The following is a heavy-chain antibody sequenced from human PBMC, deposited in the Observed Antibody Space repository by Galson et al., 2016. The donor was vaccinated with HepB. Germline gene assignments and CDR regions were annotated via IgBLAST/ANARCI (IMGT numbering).Heavy chain of an antibody. CDR3: ARTARWEATGGGWFDP. CDR2: IYYSGST. J-gene: IGHJ5*02. D-gene: IGHD3-16*01. Sequence: WIRQHPGKGLEWIGYIYYSGSTYSNPSLKSRLTISVDTSKNQFSLKLSSVTAADTAVYYCARTARWEATGGGWFDPWGQGTLVTVSS. V-gene: IGHV4-31*02.